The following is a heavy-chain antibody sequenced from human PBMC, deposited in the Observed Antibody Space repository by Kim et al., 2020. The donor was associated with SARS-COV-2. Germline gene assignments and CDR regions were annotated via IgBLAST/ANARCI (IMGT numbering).Heavy chain of an antibody. J-gene: IGHJ6*02. CDR1: GGTFSSYA. CDR2: IIPIFGTA. D-gene: IGHD2-2*01. CDR3: ARRGYCSSTSCYDTPSRYYYYGMDV. V-gene: IGHV1-69*13. Sequence: SVKVSCKASGGTFSSYAISWVRQAPGQGLEWMGGIIPIFGTANYAQKFQGRVTITADESTSTAYMELSSLRSEDTAVYYCARRGYCSSTSCYDTPSRYYYYGMDVWGQGTTVTVSS.